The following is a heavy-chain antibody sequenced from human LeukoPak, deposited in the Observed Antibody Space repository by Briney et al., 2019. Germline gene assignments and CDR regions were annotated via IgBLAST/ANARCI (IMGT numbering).Heavy chain of an antibody. CDR3: AREPPYYDFWGGSFDY. CDR2: IYYSGST. J-gene: IGHJ4*02. D-gene: IGHD3-3*01. V-gene: IGHV4-59*01. CDR1: GGSISSYY. Sequence: SETLSLTCTVSGGSISSYYWSWIRQPPGRGLERIGYIYYSGSTNYNPSLKSRVTISVDTSKNQFSLKLSSVTAADTAVYYCAREPPYYDFWGGSFDYWGQGTLVTVSS.